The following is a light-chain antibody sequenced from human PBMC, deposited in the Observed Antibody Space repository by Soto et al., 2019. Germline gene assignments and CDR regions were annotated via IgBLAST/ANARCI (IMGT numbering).Light chain of an antibody. J-gene: IGKJ4*01. Sequence: LWQSQDTISLSPGERATLSCRASQSVSSSYLAWYQQKPGQAPRLLIYGASSRATGIPDRFSGSGSGTDFTLTISRLEPEDFAVYYCQQYGSSPPVTFGGGTNVDIK. CDR2: GAS. CDR1: QSVSSSY. CDR3: QQYGSSPPVT. V-gene: IGKV3-20*01.